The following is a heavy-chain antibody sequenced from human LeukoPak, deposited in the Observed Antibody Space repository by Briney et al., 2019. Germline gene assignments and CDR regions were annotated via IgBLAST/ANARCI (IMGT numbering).Heavy chain of an antibody. V-gene: IGHV5-51*01. CDR1: GYRFTSYW. J-gene: IGHJ5*02. CDR2: IYPGDSDT. CDR3: ARVAVAAKGAHNWFDP. D-gene: IGHD6-19*01. Sequence: GESLKISCKGSGYRFTSYWIGWVRQMPGKGLEWMGIIYPGDSDTRYSPSFQGQVTISADKSISTAYLQWSSLKASDTAMYYCARVAVAAKGAHNWFDPWGQGTLVTVSS.